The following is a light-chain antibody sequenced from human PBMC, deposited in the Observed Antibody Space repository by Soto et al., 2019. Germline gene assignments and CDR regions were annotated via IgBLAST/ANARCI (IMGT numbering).Light chain of an antibody. V-gene: IGLV6-57*04. J-gene: IGLJ2*01. Sequence: NFLLTQPHSVSESPGKTVTISCTRSSGSIASNYVQWYQQRPGSAPTTVIYEDNQRPSGVPDRFSGSIDSSSNSASLTISGLKTEDEADFYCQSYDSSNHYEVFGGGTQLTVL. CDR1: SGSIASNY. CDR3: QSYDSSNHYEV. CDR2: EDN.